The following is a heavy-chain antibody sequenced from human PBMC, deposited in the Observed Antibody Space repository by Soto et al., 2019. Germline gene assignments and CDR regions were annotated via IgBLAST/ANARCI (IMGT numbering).Heavy chain of an antibody. D-gene: IGHD3-22*01. CDR1: GFSLSTSGVG. Sequence: QITLKESGPTLVKPTQTLTLTCTFSGFSLSTSGVGVGWIRQPPGKALEWLALIYWDDDKRYSPSLKSRLTITKDTSKNQVVLTMTNMDPVDTATYYCAHSEGGYYDSSGYYKYYYYYYGMDVWGQGTTVTVSS. CDR2: IYWDDDK. CDR3: AHSEGGYYDSSGYYKYYYYYYGMDV. J-gene: IGHJ6*02. V-gene: IGHV2-5*02.